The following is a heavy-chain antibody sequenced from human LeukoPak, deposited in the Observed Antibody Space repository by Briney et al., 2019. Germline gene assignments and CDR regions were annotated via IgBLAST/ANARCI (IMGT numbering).Heavy chain of an antibody. CDR2: INPNSGGT. CDR3: ARGAIVVEMATIGPFDY. J-gene: IGHJ4*02. Sequence: ASVKVSCKASGYTFTGYYMHWVRQAPGQGLEWMERINPNSGGTNYAQKFQGRVAMTRGTSISTAYMELSRLRSDDTAVYYCARGAIVVEMATIGPFDYWGRGTLVTVSS. V-gene: IGHV1-2*06. CDR1: GYTFTGYY. D-gene: IGHD5-24*01.